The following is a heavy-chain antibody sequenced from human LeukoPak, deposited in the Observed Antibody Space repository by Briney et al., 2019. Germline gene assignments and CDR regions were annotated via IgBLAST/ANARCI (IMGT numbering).Heavy chain of an antibody. J-gene: IGHJ4*02. V-gene: IGHV4-39*01. CDR2: IYYSGST. CDR3: ARRDCSGGSCYPYYFDY. CDR1: GGSISSSSYY. D-gene: IGHD2-15*01. Sequence: PSETLSLTCTVSGGSISSSSYYWGWLRQPPGKGLEWIGSIYYSGSTYYNPSLKSRVTISVDTSKNQFSLKLSSVTAADTAVYYCARRDCSGGSCYPYYFDYWGQGTLVTVSS.